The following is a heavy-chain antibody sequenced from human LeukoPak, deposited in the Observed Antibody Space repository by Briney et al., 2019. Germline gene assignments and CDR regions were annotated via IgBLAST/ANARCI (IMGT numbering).Heavy chain of an antibody. Sequence: GGSLRLSCAASGLTFGSSWMTWVRQTPDKGLEWVASIKQDGSAEYYVDSVRDRFTISRDNAKNSVYLQMNSLRAEDTAVYYCARDRGPNCLDYWGQGTLVTVSS. CDR3: ARDRGPNCLDY. D-gene: IGHD1-1*01. J-gene: IGHJ4*02. CDR1: GLTFGSSW. CDR2: IKQDGSAE. V-gene: IGHV3-7*01.